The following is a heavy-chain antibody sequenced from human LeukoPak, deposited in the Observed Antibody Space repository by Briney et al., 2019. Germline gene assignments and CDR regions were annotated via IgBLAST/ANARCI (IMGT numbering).Heavy chain of an antibody. Sequence: SETLTLTCSVSGASISSYYWSWIRQPAGKGLEWIGRIDTSGGTGYNPSLESRVTISVDTSKNQLSLRLSSVTAADTAVYYCARPMGYYYYHYIDVWGRGTTVTVSS. V-gene: IGHV4-4*07. CDR2: IDTSGGT. CDR3: ARPMGYYYYHYIDV. CDR1: GASISSYY. D-gene: IGHD3-10*01. J-gene: IGHJ6*03.